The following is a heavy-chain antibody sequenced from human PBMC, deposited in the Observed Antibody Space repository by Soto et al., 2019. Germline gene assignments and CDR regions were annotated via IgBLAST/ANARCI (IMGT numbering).Heavy chain of an antibody. CDR3: ARASPTMVRGVIITSGPYYYGMDV. Sequence: GGSLRLSCSASVFTCSSYDMHWFRQATGKGLEWVSAIGTAGDPYYPGSVKGRFTISRENAKNSLYLQMNSLRAGDTAVYYCARASPTMVRGVIITSGPYYYGMDVWGQGTTVTVSS. J-gene: IGHJ6*02. V-gene: IGHV3-13*05. D-gene: IGHD3-10*01. CDR1: VFTCSSYD. CDR2: IGTAGDP.